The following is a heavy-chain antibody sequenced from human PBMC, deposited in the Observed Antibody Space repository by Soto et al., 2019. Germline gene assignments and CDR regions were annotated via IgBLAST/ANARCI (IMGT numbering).Heavy chain of an antibody. V-gene: IGHV4-30-4*02. CDR3: ARDRTHYYSSGYSAGTY. J-gene: IGHJ4*02. CDR1: GGSISIGDYY. D-gene: IGHD3-22*01. Sequence: SDTLSLTCTISGGSISIGDYYWCWIRQPPGKGLEWIRYIYYSGRTYYNPSLKSRVTISIYTSKNQVSLKLSTVTGADAAGYYCARDRTHYYSSGYSAGTYWGQGTLVNVSS. CDR2: IYYSGRT.